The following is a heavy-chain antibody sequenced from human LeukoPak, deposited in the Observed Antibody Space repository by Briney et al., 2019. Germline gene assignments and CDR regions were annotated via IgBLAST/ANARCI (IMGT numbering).Heavy chain of an antibody. CDR2: IYFSGST. D-gene: IGHD1-26*01. CDR3: ASLSIVGATGAPN. V-gene: IGHV4-39*01. CDR1: GGSISSTRYY. Sequence: SETLCLTCTVSGGSISSTRYYWVWIRRPPRTPLEWIGNIYFSGSTYYNPSVKSRITISIDTSKNQFSLRLTSVTAADTAVYYCASLSIVGATGAPNWGQGTLVTVSS. J-gene: IGHJ4*02.